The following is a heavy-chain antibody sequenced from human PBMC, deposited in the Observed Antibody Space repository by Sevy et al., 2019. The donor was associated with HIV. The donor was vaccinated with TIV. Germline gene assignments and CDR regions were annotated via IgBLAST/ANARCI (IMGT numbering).Heavy chain of an antibody. CDR3: AGENAWGRGYS. J-gene: IGHJ4*02. D-gene: IGHD1-26*01. CDR1: GGSITSLY. V-gene: IGHV4-59*08. Sequence: SETLSLTCTVSGGSITSLYWNWIRQPPGKGLDWIANIYYNGHINYNPSLKSRVTLSLDTSKNQFSLRLSSVTAAGTAMYYCAGENAWGRGYSWGQGTLVTVSS. CDR2: IYYNGHI.